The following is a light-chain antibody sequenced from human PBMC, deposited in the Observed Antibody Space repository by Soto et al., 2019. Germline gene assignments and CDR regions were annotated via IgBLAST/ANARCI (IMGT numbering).Light chain of an antibody. V-gene: IGKV1D-13*01. CDR3: RQFNKYRRT. J-gene: IGKJ4*01. CDR1: QGISSA. CDR2: DAS. Sequence: AIQLTQSPSSLSASVGDRVTITCRASQGISSALAWYQQKPGKAPKLLIYDASSLESGVPSRFSGSGTGTDFSLTVSSLPPEDFATYSCRQFNKYRRTFGGGTKVEI.